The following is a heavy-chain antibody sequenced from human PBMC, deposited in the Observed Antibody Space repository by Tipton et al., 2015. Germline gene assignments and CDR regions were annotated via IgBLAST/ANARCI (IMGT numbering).Heavy chain of an antibody. Sequence: TLSLTCTVSGGSISSSSYYWDWVRQPPGKGLEWIGYIYYNGSTKYNPSLKSRVTISVDTSKNQFSLKLSSVTAADTAVYYCVRDAVVTHYYYYGMDVWGQGTTVTVSS. CDR3: VRDAVVTHYYYYGMDV. V-gene: IGHV4-61*01. J-gene: IGHJ6*02. CDR1: GGSISSSSYY. D-gene: IGHD4-23*01. CDR2: IYYNGST.